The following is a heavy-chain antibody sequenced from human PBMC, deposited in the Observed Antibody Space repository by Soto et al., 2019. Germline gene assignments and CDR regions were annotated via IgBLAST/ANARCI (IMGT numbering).Heavy chain of an antibody. CDR1: GYTFTGYY. CDR3: ARGTRGIAAAGTYYYFGMDV. CDR2: INPNSGGT. D-gene: IGHD6-13*01. J-gene: IGHJ6*02. V-gene: IGHV1-2*04. Sequence: ASVKVSCKASGYTFTGYYMHWVRQAPGQGLEWMGWINPNSGGTNYAQKFQGWVTMTRDTSISTAYMELSRLRSDDTAVYYCARGTRGIAAAGTYYYFGMDVWGQGTTVTVSS.